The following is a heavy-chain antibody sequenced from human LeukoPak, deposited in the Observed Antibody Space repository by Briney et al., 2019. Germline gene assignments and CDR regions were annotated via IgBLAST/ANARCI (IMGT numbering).Heavy chain of an antibody. CDR1: GYTFTSYA. J-gene: IGHJ4*02. Sequence: ASVTVSCTASGYTFTSYAMHWVRQAPGQRLEWMGWINAGNGNTKYSQKFQGRVTITRDTSASTAYMELSSLRSEDTAVYYCARVRQQWPSRYYFDYWGQGTLVTVSS. CDR2: INAGNGNT. CDR3: ARVRQQWPSRYYFDY. V-gene: IGHV1-3*01. D-gene: IGHD6-19*01.